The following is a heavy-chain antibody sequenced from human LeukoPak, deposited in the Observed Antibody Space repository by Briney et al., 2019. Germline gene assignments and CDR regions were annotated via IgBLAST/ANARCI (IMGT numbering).Heavy chain of an antibody. V-gene: IGHV3-30*18. D-gene: IGHD5-12*01. CDR3: AKGYSGPHC. J-gene: IGHJ4*02. CDR1: GFTFSNYG. CDR2: ISYDGTNK. Sequence: PGGSLRLSCAASGFTFSNYGMHWVRQAPGKGLEWVAVISYDGTNKYYADSVKGRFTISRDNSNNTLYLQMNSLRAEDTAVYYCAKGYSGPHCWGQGTLVTVSS.